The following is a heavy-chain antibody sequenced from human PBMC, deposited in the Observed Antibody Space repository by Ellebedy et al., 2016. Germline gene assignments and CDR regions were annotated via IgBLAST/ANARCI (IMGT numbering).Heavy chain of an antibody. CDR1: GGTFSSYA. J-gene: IGHJ6*02. Sequence: ASVKVSCKASGGTFSSYAISWVRQAPGQGLEWMGWINAGNGNTKYSQKFQGRVTITRDTSASTAYMELSSLRSEDTAVYYCARDWYNWNYDHYYGMDVWGQGTTVTVSS. V-gene: IGHV1-3*01. CDR2: INAGNGNT. D-gene: IGHD1-20*01. CDR3: ARDWYNWNYDHYYGMDV.